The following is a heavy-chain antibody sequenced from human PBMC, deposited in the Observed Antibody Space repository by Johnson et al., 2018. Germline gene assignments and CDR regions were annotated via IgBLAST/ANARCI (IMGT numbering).Heavy chain of an antibody. CDR2: ISHRGDTT. Sequence: VQLVEAGGELVQPGVSRRPSCAASGLTFSTYAMTWFRQAPAKGREWVSVISHRGDTTYSAASVTGRVTIYRDNSKNYLFLQMNSLRAEDTALYYCAKDIRDGDYSWYYGMDVWGKGTTVTVSS. CDR3: AKDIRDGDYSWYYGMDV. J-gene: IGHJ6*04. CDR1: GLTFSTYA. D-gene: IGHD4-17*01. V-gene: IGHV3-23*04.